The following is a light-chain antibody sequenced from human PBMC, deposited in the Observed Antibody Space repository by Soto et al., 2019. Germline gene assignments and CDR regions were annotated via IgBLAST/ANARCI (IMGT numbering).Light chain of an antibody. CDR1: QSINTY. CDR2: DAS. V-gene: IGKV3-11*01. Sequence: EVVLTQSPATLSLSPGERVTLSCRASQSINTYLAWHQHKPGRGPRLLIYDASSRAPGIPARFSGSGSGTDFTLTISSLEPEDSAIYYCQQRSNWPLTFGGGTKVDI. J-gene: IGKJ4*01. CDR3: QQRSNWPLT.